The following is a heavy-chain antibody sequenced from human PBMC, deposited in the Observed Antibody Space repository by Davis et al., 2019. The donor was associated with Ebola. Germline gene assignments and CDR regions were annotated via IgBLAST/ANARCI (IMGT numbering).Heavy chain of an antibody. J-gene: IGHJ6*02. V-gene: IGHV3-73*01. D-gene: IGHD3-10*01. CDR2: IRSKANSYAT. CDR1: GFTFSGSA. Sequence: PGGSLRLSCAASGFTFSGSAMHWVRQASGKGLEWVGGIRSKANSYATAYAASVKGRFTISRDDSKNTAYLQMNSLKTEDTAVYYCVRVDYYGMDVWGQGTTVTVSS. CDR3: VRVDYYGMDV.